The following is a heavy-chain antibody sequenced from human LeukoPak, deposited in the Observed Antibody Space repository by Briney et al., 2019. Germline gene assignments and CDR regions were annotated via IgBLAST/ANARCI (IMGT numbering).Heavy chain of an antibody. CDR3: ARDSFTAVTTPCDY. Sequence: GASVKVSCKASGHTFTSYGISWVRQAPGQGLEWLGWTSGFTGDTLYPLRLQGRITMTTDRSTNTAFMELRSLRPDDTAVYFCARDSFTAVTTPCDYWGQGTLVTVSS. J-gene: IGHJ4*02. CDR2: TSGFTGDT. D-gene: IGHD1-1*01. CDR1: GHTFTSYG. V-gene: IGHV1-18*01.